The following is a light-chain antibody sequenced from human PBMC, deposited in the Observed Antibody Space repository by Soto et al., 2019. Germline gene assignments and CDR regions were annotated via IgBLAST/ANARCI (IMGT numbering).Light chain of an antibody. CDR3: QQYGSSLFWT. Sequence: EIVLKQSPATLSLTQGERATLSCRASQSLNRDLAWYQQKPGQAPRLLIYGASSRATGIPDRFSGSGSGTDITLTISILEPEDFAVYYCQQYGSSLFWTFGHVSMVDIK. CDR1: QSLNRD. CDR2: GAS. J-gene: IGKJ1*01. V-gene: IGKV3-20*01.